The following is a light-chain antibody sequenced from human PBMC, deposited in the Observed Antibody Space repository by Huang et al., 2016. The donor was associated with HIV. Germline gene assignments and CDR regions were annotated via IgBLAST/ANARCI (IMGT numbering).Light chain of an antibody. CDR3: QQRTNWPPVLS. V-gene: IGKV3-11*01. CDR1: QSVGTY. Sequence: EIVLTPSPATLSLSPGERATLSCRASQSVGTYLAWYQQKPGQAPRLLIYDASNRATGIPARFSGSGSGTDFTLTISSLEPEDFAVYYCQQRTNWPPVLSFGGGTKVEMK. J-gene: IGKJ4*01. CDR2: DAS.